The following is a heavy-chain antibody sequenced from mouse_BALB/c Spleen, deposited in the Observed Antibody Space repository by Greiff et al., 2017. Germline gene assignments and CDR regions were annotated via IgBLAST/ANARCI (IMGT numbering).Heavy chain of an antibody. Sequence: VQLKESGPDLVKPGASVEISCKASGYSFTGYYMHWVKQSHGKSLEWIGRVNPNNGGTSYNQKFKGKAILTVDKSSSTAYMELRSLTSEDSAVYYCARGGMITWYFDVWGAGTTVTVSS. J-gene: IGHJ1*01. V-gene: IGHV1-26*01. CDR2: VNPNNGGT. CDR3: ARGGMITWYFDV. D-gene: IGHD2-4*01. CDR1: GYSFTGYY.